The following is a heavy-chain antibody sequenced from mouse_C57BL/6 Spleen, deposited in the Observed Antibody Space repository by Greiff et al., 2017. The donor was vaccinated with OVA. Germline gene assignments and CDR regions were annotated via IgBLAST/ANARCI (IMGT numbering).Heavy chain of an antibody. CDR3: TRRGVTTNYYAMDY. D-gene: IGHD2-1*01. V-gene: IGHV6-6*01. CDR2: IRNKANNHAT. Sequence: EVKVEESGGGLVQPGGSMKLSCAASGFTFSDAWMDWVRQSPEKGLEWVAEIRNKANNHATYYAESVKGRFTISRDDSKSSVYLQMNSLRAEDTGIYYCTRRGVTTNYYAMDYWGQGTSVTVSS. J-gene: IGHJ4*01. CDR1: GFTFSDAW.